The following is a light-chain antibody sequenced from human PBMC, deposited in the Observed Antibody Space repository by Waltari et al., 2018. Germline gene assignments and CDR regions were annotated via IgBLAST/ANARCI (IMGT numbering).Light chain of an antibody. Sequence: SCSAIRGVSRALAWYRQKVGQAPRLLICGASSRATVIPGRFSGSGSGTDFSLTIARLEPEDFAVYYCQNYVTSLATFGQGTKVEIK. CDR2: GAS. CDR1: RGVSRA. J-gene: IGKJ1*01. V-gene: IGKV3-20*01. CDR3: QNYVTSLAT.